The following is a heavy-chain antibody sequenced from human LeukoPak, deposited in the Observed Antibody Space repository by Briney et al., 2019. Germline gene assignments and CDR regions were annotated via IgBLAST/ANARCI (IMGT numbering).Heavy chain of an antibody. V-gene: IGHV3-7*01. CDR3: ARHPPYSSGWYELAYRAEYFQH. CDR1: GFTFSSYW. CDR2: IKQDGSEK. J-gene: IGHJ1*01. Sequence: GGSLRLSCAASGFTFSSYWMSWVCQAPGKGLEWVANIKQDGSEKYYVDSVKGRFTISRDNAKNSLYLQMNSLRAEDTAVYYCARHPPYSSGWYELAYRAEYFQHWGQGTLVTVSS. D-gene: IGHD6-19*01.